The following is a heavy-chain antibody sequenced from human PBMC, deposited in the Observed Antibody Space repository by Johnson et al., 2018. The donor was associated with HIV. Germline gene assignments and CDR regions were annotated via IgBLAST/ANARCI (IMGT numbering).Heavy chain of an antibody. CDR1: EFTFSDYY. CDR3: AKDRSASDPRGAFDI. D-gene: IGHD3-3*01. V-gene: IGHV3-11*04. J-gene: IGHJ3*02. Sequence: QVQLVESGGGLVQPGGSLRLSCAASEFTFSDYYMNWIRQGPGKGLEWVSYISSSGSTIYYADSVKGRFTMSRDNAKNSLYLQMNSLRAEDTAVYYCAKDRSASDPRGAFDIWGQGTMVTVSS. CDR2: ISSSGSTI.